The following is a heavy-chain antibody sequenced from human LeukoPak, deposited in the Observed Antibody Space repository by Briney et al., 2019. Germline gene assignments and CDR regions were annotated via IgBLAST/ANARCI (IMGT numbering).Heavy chain of an antibody. CDR1: GLTFSSYG. CDR2: IWYDGSNK. V-gene: IGHV3-33*01. D-gene: IGHD3-10*01. Sequence: PGGSLRLSCAASGLTFSSYGMHWVRQAPGKGLEWVAVIWYDGSNKYYADSVKGRFTISRDNAKNSLYLQMNSLRAEDTALYHCARGDSYYYGSGSYWYFDLWGRGTLVTVSS. J-gene: IGHJ2*01. CDR3: ARGDSYYYGSGSYWYFDL.